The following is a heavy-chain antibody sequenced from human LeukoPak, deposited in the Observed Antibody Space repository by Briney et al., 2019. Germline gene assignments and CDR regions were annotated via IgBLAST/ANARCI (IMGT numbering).Heavy chain of an antibody. J-gene: IGHJ4*02. CDR2: IYWNDDK. CDR1: GFSLNTTGEG. V-gene: IGHV2-5*01. Sequence: SGPTLVNPTQTLTLTCTFSGFSLNTTGEGVGWIRQPPGKALEWLALIYWNDDKRYSPSLKSRLTITKDTSKNQVVLKMTNMDSVDTATYYCAYSVTTLQFAYWGQGTLVSVSS. D-gene: IGHD4-17*01. CDR3: AYSVTTLQFAY.